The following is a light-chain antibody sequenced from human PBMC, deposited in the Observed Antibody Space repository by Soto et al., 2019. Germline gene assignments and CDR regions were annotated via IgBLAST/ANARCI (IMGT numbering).Light chain of an antibody. Sequence: QSALTQPASVSGSPGQSITISCTGTSSDVGGYNYVSWYQQHAGKAPKLMIFEVTNRPSGVSNRFSGSKSGNTASLTISGLQAEDEADYFCSSYTSSRSTLFGGGTKLTVL. J-gene: IGLJ3*02. CDR1: SSDVGGYNY. CDR2: EVT. V-gene: IGLV2-14*01. CDR3: SSYTSSRSTL.